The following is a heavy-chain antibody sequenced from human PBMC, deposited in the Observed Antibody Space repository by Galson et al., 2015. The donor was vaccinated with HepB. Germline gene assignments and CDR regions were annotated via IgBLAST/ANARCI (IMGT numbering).Heavy chain of an antibody. CDR1: GFTVSSNY. CDR2: ISSNGGSR. D-gene: IGHD6-13*01. J-gene: IGHJ6*02. CDR3: VRSPYSSSWSNYYYYGMDV. V-gene: IGHV3-64D*06. Sequence: SLRPSCAASGFTVSSNYMSWVRQAPGKGLEYVSAISSNGGSRYYADSVKGRFTISRDNSKNTLYHQMSSLRAEDTAVYYCVRSPYSSSWSNYYYYGMDVWGQGTTVTVSS.